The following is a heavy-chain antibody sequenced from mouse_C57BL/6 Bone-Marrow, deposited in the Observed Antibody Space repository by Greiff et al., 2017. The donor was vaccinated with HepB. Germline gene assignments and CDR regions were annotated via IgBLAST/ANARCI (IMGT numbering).Heavy chain of an antibody. J-gene: IGHJ4*01. CDR2: IYPGNSDT. CDR1: GYTFTSYW. D-gene: IGHD2-2*01. Sequence: EVKLMESGTVLARPGASVKMSCKTSGYTFTSYWMHWVKQRPGQGLEWIGAIYPGNSDTSYNQKFKGKAKLTAVTSASTAYMELSSLTNEDSAVYYCTRTLLWLRRGAMDYWGQGTSVTVSS. CDR3: TRTLLWLRRGAMDY. V-gene: IGHV1-5*01.